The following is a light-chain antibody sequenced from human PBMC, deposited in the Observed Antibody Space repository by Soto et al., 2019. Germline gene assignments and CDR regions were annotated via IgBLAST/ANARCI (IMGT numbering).Light chain of an antibody. V-gene: IGKV1-5*03. CDR1: QSISSW. Sequence: DIQLTQSPSTLSASVGDRVTITCRASQSISSWLAWYQQKPGKAPNFLIYKTSNLESGVPSRFSGSGSGTEFTLTISSLQPDEFATYYCQYYNDYCWTFGQGTKVEIK. CDR3: QYYNDYCWT. J-gene: IGKJ1*01. CDR2: KTS.